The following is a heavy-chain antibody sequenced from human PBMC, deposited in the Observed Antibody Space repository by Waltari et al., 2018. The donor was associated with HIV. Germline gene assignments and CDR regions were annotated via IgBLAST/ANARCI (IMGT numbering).Heavy chain of an antibody. V-gene: IGHV1-18*01. Sequence: QIQVVQSGGEVKKPGASVKVSCKTSGYNFKNYGITWVRQAPGQGLEWMGRISGRNGDTMYAQKSQGRVIMTIDTSTNSGYLELQSLTSDDTADYYCARAAYGDFLYSWIDPWGQGTPVIVSS. CDR1: GYNFKNYG. CDR3: ARAAYGDFLYSWIDP. CDR2: ISGRNGDT. D-gene: IGHD4-17*01. J-gene: IGHJ5*02.